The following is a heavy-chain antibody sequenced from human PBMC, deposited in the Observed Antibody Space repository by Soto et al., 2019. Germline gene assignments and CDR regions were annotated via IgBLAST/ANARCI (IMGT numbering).Heavy chain of an antibody. CDR1: RYTLAELF. D-gene: IGHD3-9*01. CDR2: FDPEDGET. V-gene: IGHV1-24*01. CDR3: ATPSYYDILTGYSTGKYYFDY. Sequence: GASVKASCKVSRYTLAELFMHWVRQAPEKGLEWMGGFDPEDGETIYAQKFQGRVTMTEDTSTDTAYMELSSLRSEGKAVYYCATPSYYDILTGYSTGKYYFDYWGQGTLVTVSS. J-gene: IGHJ4*02.